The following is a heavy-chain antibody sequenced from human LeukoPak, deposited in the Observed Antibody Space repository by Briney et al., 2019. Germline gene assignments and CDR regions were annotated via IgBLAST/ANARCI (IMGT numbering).Heavy chain of an antibody. CDR2: IIPIFGTA. Sequence: ASVKVSCKASGGTFSSYAISWVRQAPGQGLEWMGGIIPIFGTANYAQKLQGRVTMTTDTSTSTAYMELRSLRSDDTAVYYCARDWLSGGSSWYYYYYYMDVWGKGTTVTVSS. CDR3: ARDWLSGGSSWYYYYYYMDV. CDR1: GGTFSSYA. V-gene: IGHV1-69*05. J-gene: IGHJ6*03. D-gene: IGHD6-13*01.